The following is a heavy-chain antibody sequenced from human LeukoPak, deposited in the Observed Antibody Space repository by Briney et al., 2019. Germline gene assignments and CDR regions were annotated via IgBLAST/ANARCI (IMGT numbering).Heavy chain of an antibody. CDR1: GFTFSDYY. CDR3: ARVVPAATPNWFDP. V-gene: IGHV3-11*01. Sequence: PGGSLRLSCAASGFTFSDYYMSWIRQAPGKGLEWVSYISSSGSTIYYADSVKGRFTISRDNAKNSLYLQMNSLRAEDTAVYYCARVVPAATPNWFDPWGQGTLVTVSS. CDR2: ISSSGSTI. J-gene: IGHJ5*02. D-gene: IGHD2-2*01.